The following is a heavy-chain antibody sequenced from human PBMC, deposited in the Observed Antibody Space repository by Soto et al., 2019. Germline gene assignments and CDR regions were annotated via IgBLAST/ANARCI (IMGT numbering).Heavy chain of an antibody. CDR3: VNFHAPPLMDDGAFDI. J-gene: IGHJ3*02. CDR2: ISSNGGST. V-gene: IGHV3-64D*08. D-gene: IGHD1-1*01. Sequence: GGSLRLSCSASGFTFSSYAMHWVRQAPGKGLEYVSAISSNGGSTYYADSVKGRFTISRDNSKNTLYLQMSSLRAEDTAVYYCVNFHAPPLMDDGAFDIWGQGTMVTVSS. CDR1: GFTFSSYA.